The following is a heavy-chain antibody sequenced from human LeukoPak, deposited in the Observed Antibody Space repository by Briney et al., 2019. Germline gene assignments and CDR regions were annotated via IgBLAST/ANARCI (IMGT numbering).Heavy chain of an antibody. J-gene: IGHJ3*01. D-gene: IGHD4-17*01. CDR3: AKGQTTVMAFDV. V-gene: IGHV3-23*01. CDR1: GFNFSGYA. CDR2: ISGSGGST. Sequence: SGGSLRLSCTASGFNFSGYAMSWVRQAPGKGLEWVSAISGSGGSTYYADSVKGRFTISRDNSKDTLYMQLNSPRADDTAVYFCAKGQTTVMAFDVWGQGTMVSVSS.